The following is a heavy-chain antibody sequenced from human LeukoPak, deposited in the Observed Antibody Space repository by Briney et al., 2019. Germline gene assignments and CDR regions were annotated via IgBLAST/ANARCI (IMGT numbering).Heavy chain of an antibody. CDR1: GYSISSGYY. CDR2: TSSSGSTI. D-gene: IGHD1-26*01. J-gene: IGHJ4*02. Sequence: LSLTCSFSGYSISSGYYWGWIRQPPGQGLEWVSYTSSSGSTIYYADSVKGRFTISRDNAKNSLYLQMNSLRAEDTALYYCARDPRLYSVGAKDYWGQGTLVTVSS. V-gene: IGHV3-11*01. CDR3: ARDPRLYSVGAKDY.